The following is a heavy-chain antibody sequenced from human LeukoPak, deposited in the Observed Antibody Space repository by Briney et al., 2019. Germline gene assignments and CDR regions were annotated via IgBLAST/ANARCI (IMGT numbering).Heavy chain of an antibody. Sequence: TGGSLRLSCAASGFTFSSYGMHWVRQAPGKGLEWVAVIWYDGSYTYYAESVKGRFTIPRDNSRNTLYLQMSSLRAEDTAVYYCAKPTSGDGSFLIDYWGQGTLVTVSS. CDR2: IWYDGSYT. V-gene: IGHV3-33*06. J-gene: IGHJ4*02. CDR3: AKPTSGDGSFLIDY. CDR1: GFTFSSYG. D-gene: IGHD1-26*01.